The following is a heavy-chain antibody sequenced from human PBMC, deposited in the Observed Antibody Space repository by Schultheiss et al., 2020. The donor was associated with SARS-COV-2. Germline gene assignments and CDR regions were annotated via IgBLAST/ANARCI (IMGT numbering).Heavy chain of an antibody. J-gene: IGHJ4*02. V-gene: IGHV3-30-3*01. Sequence: GESLKISCAASGFTFSSYAMHWVRQAPGKGLEWVAVISDDGSNKFYADSVKGRFTISRDNSKNTLYLQMNSLRAEDTAVYYCARDRNSGWDYWGQGTLVTVSS. CDR1: GFTFSSYA. D-gene: IGHD6-19*01. CDR2: ISDDGSNK. CDR3: ARDRNSGWDY.